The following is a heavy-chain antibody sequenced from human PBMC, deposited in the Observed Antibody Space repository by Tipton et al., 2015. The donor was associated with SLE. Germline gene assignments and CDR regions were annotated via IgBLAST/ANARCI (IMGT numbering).Heavy chain of an antibody. V-gene: IGHV4-34*01. CDR2: INHSGST. CDR3: ARGGFTIFGVVNYYYYMDV. CDR1: GGSISSYY. J-gene: IGHJ6*03. Sequence: TLSLTCTVSGGSISSYYWSWLRQPPGKGLEWIGEINHSGSTNYNPSLKSRVTISVDTSKNKFSLKLRSVTAADTAVYYCARGGFTIFGVVNYYYYMDVWGKGTTVTVSS. D-gene: IGHD3-3*01.